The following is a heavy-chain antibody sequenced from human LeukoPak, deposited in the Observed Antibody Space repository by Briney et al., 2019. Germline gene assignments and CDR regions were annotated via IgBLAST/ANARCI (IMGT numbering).Heavy chain of an antibody. CDR2: IYSGGST. CDR3: ARAPYSSGWYAY. V-gene: IGHV3-66*02. J-gene: IGHJ4*02. Sequence: GGSLRLSCAASGFTVSSNYMSWVRQAPGKELEWVSVIYSGGSTYYADSVKGRFTISRDNSKNTLYLQMNSLRAEDTAVYYCARAPYSSGWYAYWGQGTLVTVSS. CDR1: GFTVSSNY. D-gene: IGHD6-19*01.